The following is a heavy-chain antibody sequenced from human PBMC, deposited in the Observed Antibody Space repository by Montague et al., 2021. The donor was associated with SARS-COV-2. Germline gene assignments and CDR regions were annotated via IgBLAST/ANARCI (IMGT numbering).Heavy chain of an antibody. CDR3: AREDYDSLTGPFDY. D-gene: IGHD3-9*01. J-gene: IGHJ4*02. CDR1: GFTFSSYA. CDR2: ISYDGSNK. V-gene: IGHV3-30*04. Sequence: SLRLSCAASGFTFSSYAMHWVRQAPGKGLEWVAAISYDGSNKYYADSVKGRFTISRDNSKNTLYVQMNSLRAEDTAVYYCAREDYDSLTGPFDYWGQGTLVTVSS.